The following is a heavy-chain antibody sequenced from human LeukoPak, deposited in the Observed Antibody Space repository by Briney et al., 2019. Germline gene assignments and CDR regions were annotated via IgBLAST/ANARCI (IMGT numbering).Heavy chain of an antibody. V-gene: IGHV3-74*01. Sequence: GGSLRLSCAASGFTLSSYWMHWVRQAPGKGLVWVSRINSDGGSTIYADSVKGRFTISRDNAKNTLYLQMNSLRAEDTAVYYCARELGYRSSTSCYQYAFDIWGQGTMVTVS. CDR2: INSDGGST. CDR1: GFTLSSYW. CDR3: ARELGYRSSTSCYQYAFDI. D-gene: IGHD2-2*01. J-gene: IGHJ3*02.